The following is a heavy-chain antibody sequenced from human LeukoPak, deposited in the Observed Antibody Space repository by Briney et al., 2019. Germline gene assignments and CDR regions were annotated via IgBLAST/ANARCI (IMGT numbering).Heavy chain of an antibody. CDR1: GGSFSSGSYY. CDR2: IYYSGST. Sequence: SETLSLTCTVSGGSFSSGSYYWSWIRQPPGKGLEWIGYIYYSGSTNYNPSLKSRVTISVDTSKNQFSLKLSSVTAADTAVYYCARGGTKSGYDYLLDDAFDIWGQGTMVTVSS. CDR3: ARGGTKSGYDYLLDDAFDI. D-gene: IGHD5-12*01. J-gene: IGHJ3*02. V-gene: IGHV4-61*01.